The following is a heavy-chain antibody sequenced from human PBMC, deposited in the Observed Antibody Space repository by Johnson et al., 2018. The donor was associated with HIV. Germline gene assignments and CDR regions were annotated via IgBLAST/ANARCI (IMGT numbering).Heavy chain of an antibody. CDR2: IKQAGSKK. D-gene: IGHD6-19*01. V-gene: IGHV3-7*01. CDR3: SSGDVFNI. CDR1: GFAVSANY. Sequence: EVQLVESGGGLIQQGGSLRLSCAASGFAVSANYMSWVRQAPGKGPEWVANIKQAGSKKNYVDSVKGRFTISRDNAMNSVYLQMNSLRAEDTGVYYCSSGDVFNIWGQGTMVTVSS. J-gene: IGHJ3*02.